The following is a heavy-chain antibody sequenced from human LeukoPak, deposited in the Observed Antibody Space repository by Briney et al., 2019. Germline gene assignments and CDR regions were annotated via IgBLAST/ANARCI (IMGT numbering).Heavy chain of an antibody. D-gene: IGHD5-24*01. CDR3: ARRLNGMATIDRYFDY. Sequence: SETLSLTCTVSGGSISSYYWSWIRQPAGKGLEWIGRIYTSGSTNYNPSLKSRVTMSVDTSKNQFSLKQTSVTAADTAVYFCARRLNGMATIDRYFDYWGQGTLVTVSS. V-gene: IGHV4-4*07. CDR2: IYTSGST. CDR1: GGSISSYY. J-gene: IGHJ4*02.